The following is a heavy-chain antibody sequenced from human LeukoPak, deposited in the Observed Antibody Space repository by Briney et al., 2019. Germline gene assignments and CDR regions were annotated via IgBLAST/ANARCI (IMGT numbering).Heavy chain of an antibody. D-gene: IGHD6-19*01. CDR3: ARDQILAVAGTRSLSYLPFDY. V-gene: IGHV3-15*01. CDR1: GFTFSNAW. CDR2: IKSKTDGGTT. J-gene: IGHJ4*02. Sequence: GGSLRLSCAASGFTFSNAWMSWVRQAPGKGLEWVGRIKSKTDGGTTDYAAPVKGRFTISRDDSKNTLYLQMNSLKTEDTAVYYCARDQILAVAGTRSLSYLPFDYWGQGTLVTVSS.